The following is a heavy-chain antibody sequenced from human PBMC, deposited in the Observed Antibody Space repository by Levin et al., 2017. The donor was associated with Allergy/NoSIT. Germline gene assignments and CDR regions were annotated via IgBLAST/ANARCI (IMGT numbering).Heavy chain of an antibody. J-gene: IGHJ4*02. Sequence: PSETLSLTCAVYGGSFSGYYWSWIRQPPGKGLEWIGEINHSGSTNYNPSLKSRVTISVDTSKNQFSLKLSSVTAADTAVYYCARGSMITFGGVIVPYYFDYWGQGTLVTVSS. CDR3: ARGSMITFGGVIVPYYFDY. D-gene: IGHD3-16*02. V-gene: IGHV4-34*01. CDR2: INHSGST. CDR1: GGSFSGYY.